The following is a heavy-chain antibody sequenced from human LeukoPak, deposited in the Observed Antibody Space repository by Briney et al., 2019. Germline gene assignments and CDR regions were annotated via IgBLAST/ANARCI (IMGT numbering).Heavy chain of an antibody. Sequence: ASVKVSCKAAGYTFTSYGISWVRQARGQGLEWMGWISAYNGNTNYAQKLQGRVTMTTDTSTSTAYMELRSLRSDDTAVYYCAGVGMATTPVDYWGQGTLVTVSS. D-gene: IGHD5-24*01. CDR1: GYTFTSYG. J-gene: IGHJ4*02. CDR3: AGVGMATTPVDY. CDR2: ISAYNGNT. V-gene: IGHV1-18*01.